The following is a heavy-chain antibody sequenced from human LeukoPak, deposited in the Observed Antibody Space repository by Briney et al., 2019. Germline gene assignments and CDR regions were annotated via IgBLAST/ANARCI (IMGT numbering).Heavy chain of an antibody. CDR2: INPSGGST. Sequence: ASVEVSCKASGYTFTSYYMHWVRQAPGQGLEWMGIINPSGGSTSYAQKFQGRVTMTRDTSTSTVYMELSSLRSEDTAVYYCARSSSSWDLLDYWGQGTLVTVSS. J-gene: IGHJ4*02. CDR1: GYTFTSYY. D-gene: IGHD6-13*01. V-gene: IGHV1-46*01. CDR3: ARSSSSWDLLDY.